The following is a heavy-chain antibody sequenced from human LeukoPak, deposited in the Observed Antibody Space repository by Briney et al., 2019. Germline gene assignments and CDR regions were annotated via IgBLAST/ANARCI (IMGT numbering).Heavy chain of an antibody. Sequence: SETLSLTCTVSGGSISSGDYYWSWTRQPPGKGLEWIGYIYYSGSTYYNPSLKSRVTISVDTSKNQFSLKLSSVTAADTAVYYCARVCCGYSGFVTGFYYYYYMDVWGKGTTVTVSS. CDR1: GGSISSGDYY. CDR2: IYYSGST. CDR3: ARVCCGYSGFVTGFYYYYYMDV. V-gene: IGHV4-30-4*08. J-gene: IGHJ6*03. D-gene: IGHD5-12*01.